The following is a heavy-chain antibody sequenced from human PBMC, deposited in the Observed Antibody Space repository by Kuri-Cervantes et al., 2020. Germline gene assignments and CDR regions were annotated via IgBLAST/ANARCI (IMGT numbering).Heavy chain of an antibody. CDR1: GYTFTSYD. CDR2: ISAYNGDT. D-gene: IGHD4-23*01. Sequence: ASVKVSCKASGYTFTSYDINWVRQATGQGLEWMGWISAYNGDTNYAQKLQGRVTMTTDTSTSTAYMELRSLRSDDTAVYYCARIWATVVTDYWGQGTLVTVSS. V-gene: IGHV1-18*01. J-gene: IGHJ4*02. CDR3: ARIWATVVTDY.